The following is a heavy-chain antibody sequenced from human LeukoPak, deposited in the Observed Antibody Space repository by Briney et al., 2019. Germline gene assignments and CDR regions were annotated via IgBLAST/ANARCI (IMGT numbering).Heavy chain of an antibody. V-gene: IGHV1-69*05. D-gene: IGHD1-26*01. CDR3: ARGVGATVWFDP. CDR2: IIPIFGTA. J-gene: IGHJ5*02. CDR1: GYTPTELS. Sequence: SVKVSCKVSGYTPTELSMHWVRQAPGKGLEWMGGIIPIFGTANYAQKFQGRVTITTDESTSTAYMELSSLRSEDTAVYYCARGVGATVWFDPWGQGTLVTVSS.